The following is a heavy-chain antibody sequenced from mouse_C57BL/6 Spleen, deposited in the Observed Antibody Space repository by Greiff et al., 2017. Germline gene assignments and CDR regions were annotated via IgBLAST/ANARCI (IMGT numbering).Heavy chain of an antibody. V-gene: IGHV1-69*01. J-gene: IGHJ1*03. CDR3: AGLDWYFDV. D-gene: IGHD3-1*01. CDR2: IDPSDSYT. CDR1: GYTFTSYW. Sequence: QVQLQQSGAELVMPGASVKLSCKASGYTFTSYWMHWVKQRPGQGLEWIGEIDPSDSYTNYNQKFKGKSTLTVDKSSSTAYMQLSSLTSEDSAVYYCAGLDWYFDVWGTGTTVTVSS.